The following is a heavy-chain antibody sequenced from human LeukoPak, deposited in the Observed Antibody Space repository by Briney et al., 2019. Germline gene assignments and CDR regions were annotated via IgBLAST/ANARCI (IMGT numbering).Heavy chain of an antibody. V-gene: IGHV3-15*01. D-gene: IGHD1-26*01. J-gene: IGHJ3*02. CDR3: TTGGSPDAFDI. Sequence: GRIKSKTDGGTTDYAAPVKGRFTISRDDSKNTLYLQMNSLKTEDTAVYYCTTGGSPDAFDIWGQGTMVTVSS. CDR2: IKSKTDGGTT.